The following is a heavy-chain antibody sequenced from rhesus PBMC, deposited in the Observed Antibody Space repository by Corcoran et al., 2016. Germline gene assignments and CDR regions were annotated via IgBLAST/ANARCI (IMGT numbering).Heavy chain of an antibody. Sequence: QVQLQESGPGLMKPSETLSLTCAVSGGSIRSSYYYWGWIRQAPGKGLEWIGYISYTGSTSYNPSLKSRVTISRDTSKNQFSRKLGSVTAADTAVYYCARHPVGGYSSDWGQGVLVTVSS. CDR3: ARHPVGGYSSD. CDR2: ISYTGST. V-gene: IGHV4-122*02. D-gene: IGHD6-31*01. CDR1: GGSIRSSYYY. J-gene: IGHJ4*01.